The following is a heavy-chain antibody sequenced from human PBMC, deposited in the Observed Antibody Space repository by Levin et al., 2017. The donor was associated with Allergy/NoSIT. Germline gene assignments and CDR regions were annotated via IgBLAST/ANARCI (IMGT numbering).Heavy chain of an antibody. CDR3: ARRRPLLWFGTPNWFTP. CDR2: IYYSGST. D-gene: IGHD3-10*01. Sequence: PSQTLSLTCTVSGGSISSSSYYWGWIRQPPGKGLEWIGSIYYSGSTYFFLFLPRRVPISVDTSKNQFSLKLSSVTAADTAVYYCARRRPLLWFGTPNWFTPWGQRTLVTVSS. CDR1: GGSISSSSYY. V-gene: IGHV4-39*01. J-gene: IGHJ5*02.